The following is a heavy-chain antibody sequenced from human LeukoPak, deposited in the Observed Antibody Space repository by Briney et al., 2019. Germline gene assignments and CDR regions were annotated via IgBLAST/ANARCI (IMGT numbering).Heavy chain of an antibody. Sequence: GGSLRLSCAASGFTFSSYTMNWVRQAPGKGLEWVSSISSSSSNIYYADSVKGRFTISRDNAKNSVYLQMNSLRAEDTAVYYCVGWLGYWGQGTLVTVSS. D-gene: IGHD6-19*01. V-gene: IGHV3-21*01. CDR1: GFTFSSYT. CDR3: VGWLGY. CDR2: ISSSSSNI. J-gene: IGHJ4*02.